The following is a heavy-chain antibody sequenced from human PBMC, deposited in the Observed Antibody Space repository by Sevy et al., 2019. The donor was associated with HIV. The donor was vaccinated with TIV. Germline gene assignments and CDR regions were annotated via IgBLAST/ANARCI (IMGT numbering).Heavy chain of an antibody. CDR1: GLTLTTTG. Sequence: GGSLRLSCAASGLTLTTTGMSWVRQAPGKGLEWVAGVTSDGTTYYADSVRDRSTVSSDNSKNTLYLQLNSLRADDSAVFYCAGGDTTMITDLDYWGQGTLVTVSS. CDR2: VTSDGTT. J-gene: IGHJ4*02. D-gene: IGHD3-16*01. V-gene: IGHV3-23*01. CDR3: AGGDTTMITDLDY.